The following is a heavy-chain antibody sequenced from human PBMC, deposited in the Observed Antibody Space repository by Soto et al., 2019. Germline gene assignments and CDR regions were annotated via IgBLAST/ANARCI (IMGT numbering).Heavy chain of an antibody. Sequence: EVQLLESGGGLVQPGGSLRLSCAASGFTFSSYAMSWVRQAPGKGLEWVSAISGSGGSTYYADSVKGRFTISRDNSNNTRYRQMNSLSAEATAVYYCAKGGYSSSWYRHWGQGTLVTVSS. CDR1: GFTFSSYA. CDR3: AKGGYSSSWYRH. D-gene: IGHD6-13*01. V-gene: IGHV3-23*01. CDR2: ISGSGGST. J-gene: IGHJ4*02.